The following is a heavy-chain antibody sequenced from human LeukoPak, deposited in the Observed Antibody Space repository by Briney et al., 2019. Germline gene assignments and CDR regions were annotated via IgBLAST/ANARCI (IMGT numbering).Heavy chain of an antibody. Sequence: GGSLRLSCAASGFTFSSYSMNWVRQAPGKGLEWVSSISSSSSYRYYADSVKGRFTISRDNAKNSLYLQMNSPRAEDTAVYYCASGITMVRGPTHFDYWGQGTLVTVSS. V-gene: IGHV3-21*01. CDR2: ISSSSSYR. CDR1: GFTFSSYS. D-gene: IGHD3-10*01. J-gene: IGHJ4*02. CDR3: ASGITMVRGPTHFDY.